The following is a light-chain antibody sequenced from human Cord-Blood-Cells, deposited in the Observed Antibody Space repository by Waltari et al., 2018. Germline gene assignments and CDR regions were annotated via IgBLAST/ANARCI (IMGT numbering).Light chain of an antibody. J-gene: IGLJ3*02. V-gene: IGLV1-47*01. CDR1: SSNIGSNY. Sequence: QSVLTQPPSASGTPGQRVTISCSGSSSNIGSNYVYWYQQLPGTAPNLLIYRNNQRPSGVPDRFSGSKSGASASLAISGLRSEDEADYYCAAWDYSLSGWVFGGGTKLTVL. CDR3: AAWDYSLSGWV. CDR2: RNN.